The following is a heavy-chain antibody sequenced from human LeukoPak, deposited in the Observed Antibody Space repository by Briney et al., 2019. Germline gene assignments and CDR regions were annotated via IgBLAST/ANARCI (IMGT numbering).Heavy chain of an antibody. CDR3: ARSLYYYDTSAPRAFDI. D-gene: IGHD3-22*01. J-gene: IGHJ3*02. Sequence: PSETLSLTCTVSGGSLSSDGYSWSWIRQPPGKNLEWIGSIYHSGSTYYNPSLKSRLTISVDRSKNQFSLKLSSVTATDTAVYYCARSLYYYDTSAPRAFDIWGQGTMVTVSS. V-gene: IGHV4-30-2*01. CDR1: GGSLSSDGYS. CDR2: IYHSGST.